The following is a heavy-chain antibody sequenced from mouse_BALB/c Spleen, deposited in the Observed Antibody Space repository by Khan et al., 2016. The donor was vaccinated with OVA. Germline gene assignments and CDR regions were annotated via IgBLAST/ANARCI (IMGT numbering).Heavy chain of an antibody. Sequence: QVRLQQSGAELVKPGASVKLSCKASGYTFSSYWMHWVKQRPGQGLEWIGAIDPSDSHTNYNQKFKGKATLNVDNSSSTVYMQLSSLTSEDSAVFYCARAYYYGSSTWFAYWGQGTLVTVSA. CDR2: IDPSDSHT. D-gene: IGHD1-1*01. CDR3: ARAYYYGSSTWFAY. V-gene: IGHV1-69*02. J-gene: IGHJ3*01. CDR1: GYTFSSYW.